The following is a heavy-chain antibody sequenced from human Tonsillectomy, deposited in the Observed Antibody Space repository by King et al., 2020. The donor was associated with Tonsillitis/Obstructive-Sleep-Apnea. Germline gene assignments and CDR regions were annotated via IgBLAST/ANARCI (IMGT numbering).Heavy chain of an antibody. D-gene: IGHD3-10*01. CDR2: INWYGGST. V-gene: IGHV3-20*04. CDR1: GFTFDYYG. CDR3: AGDLLGVENNYYGSGSPDY. Sequence: VQLVESGGRVVRPGGSLRLPCGASGFTFDYYGMSWVRQSTGEGLVWVLGINWYGGSTGYAVSVRGRFTISRDNAKNSLYLQRNSLRTEDTAFYYCAGDLLGVENNYYGSGSPDYWGQGTLVTVSS. J-gene: IGHJ4*02.